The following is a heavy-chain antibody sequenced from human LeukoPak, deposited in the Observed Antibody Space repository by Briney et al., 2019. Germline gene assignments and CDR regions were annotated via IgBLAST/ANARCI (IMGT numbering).Heavy chain of an antibody. CDR3: ARGGGIAARQPPAN. CDR2: FSSDGINK. Sequence: GGSLRLSCAASGFSFSDYAMHWFRQAPGKGLEWVAVFSSDGINKYYADSVEGRFTVSRDNSINTVYLQMNTLSKEDTAVYYCARGGGIAARQPPANWGQGTLVTVSS. V-gene: IGHV3-30-3*01. J-gene: IGHJ4*02. CDR1: GFSFSDYA. D-gene: IGHD6-6*01.